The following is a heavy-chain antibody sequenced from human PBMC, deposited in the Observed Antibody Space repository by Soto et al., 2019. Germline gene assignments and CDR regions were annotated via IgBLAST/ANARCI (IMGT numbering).Heavy chain of an antibody. CDR1: GYTFTDNY. J-gene: IGHJ4*02. CDR3: AIRRAYRNSWYYFDS. Sequence: ASVKVSCKVSGYTFTDNYIHWVQQVPGKGLEGMGLVDPEDGQTAYAEKFQGRVTLSADTSTDTAYMQLSGLKSEDTAVYYCAIRRAYRNSWYYFDSWGQGTLVTVSS. V-gene: IGHV1-69-2*01. CDR2: VDPEDGQT. D-gene: IGHD1-7*01.